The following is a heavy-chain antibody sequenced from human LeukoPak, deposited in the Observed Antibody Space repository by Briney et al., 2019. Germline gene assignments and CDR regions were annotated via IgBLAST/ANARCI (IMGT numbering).Heavy chain of an antibody. D-gene: IGHD3-16*01. CDR3: AGVGGGLSYGAFDC. CDR2: ISGSGGST. Sequence: GGSLRLSCAASGFTFRSYAMSWVRQAPGKGLEWVSAISGSGGSTYYADSVKGRFTISRDNSKNTLYLQMNNLRAEDTAVYYCAGVGGGLSYGAFDCWGQGTLVTVSS. CDR1: GFTFRSYA. J-gene: IGHJ4*02. V-gene: IGHV3-23*01.